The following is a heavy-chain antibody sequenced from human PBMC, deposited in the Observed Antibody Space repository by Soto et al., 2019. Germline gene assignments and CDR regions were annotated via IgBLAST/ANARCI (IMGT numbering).Heavy chain of an antibody. V-gene: IGHV1-18*01. D-gene: IGHD5-12*01. Sequence: QIQLGQSGAEVKKTGASVKVSCKTSGYTFTSYGISWVRQAPGQGLEWMGWISGYNGKINYAQSFQGRVTMTRDTSASTAYLELRSLRPDDTAVYYCARDNGQIVAPELIDYWGQGTLVSVSS. CDR3: ARDNGQIVAPELIDY. CDR1: GYTFTSYG. CDR2: ISGYNGKI. J-gene: IGHJ4*02.